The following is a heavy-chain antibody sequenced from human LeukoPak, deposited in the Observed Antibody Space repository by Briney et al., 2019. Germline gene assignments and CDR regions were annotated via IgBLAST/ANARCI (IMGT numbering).Heavy chain of an antibody. CDR3: ASVVGATGSSHY. CDR1: GFTFGSYW. V-gene: IGHV3-7*01. J-gene: IGHJ4*02. CDR2: IKEDGSET. Sequence: GGSLRLSCAASGFTFGSYWMNWVRQAPGKGLEWVANIKEDGSETYYVDSVKGRFTISRDNAKNSVYLRMNSLRAEDTAVYYCASVVGATGSSHYWGPGTLVIVSS. D-gene: IGHD1-26*01.